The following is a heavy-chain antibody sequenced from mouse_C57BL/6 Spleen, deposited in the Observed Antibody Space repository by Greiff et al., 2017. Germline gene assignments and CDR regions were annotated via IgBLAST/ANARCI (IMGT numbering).Heavy chain of an antibody. CDR1: GYTFTDYN. D-gene: IGHD1-1*01. V-gene: IGHV1-22*01. CDR3: TNYYGSSYGFAY. J-gene: IGHJ3*01. CDR2: INPNNGGT. Sequence: EVQRVESGPELVKPGASVKMSCTASGYTFTDYNMPWVKQSHGKSLEWIGYINPNNGGTSYNQKFKGKATLTVNKSSSTAYMELRSLTSEDSAVYYCTNYYGSSYGFAYWGQGTLVTVSA.